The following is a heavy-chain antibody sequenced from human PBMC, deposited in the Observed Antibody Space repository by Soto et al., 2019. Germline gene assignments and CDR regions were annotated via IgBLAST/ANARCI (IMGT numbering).Heavy chain of an antibody. J-gene: IGHJ3*02. CDR3: ARPFHGAQAFDI. D-gene: IGHD1-26*01. Sequence: SETLSLTCTVSGGSISSSSYYWGWIRQPPGKGLEWIGSIYYSGSTYYNPSLKSRVTISVDTSKNQFSLKLSSVTAADTAVYYCARPFHGAQAFDIWGQGTMVTVSS. CDR2: IYYSGST. V-gene: IGHV4-39*01. CDR1: GGSISSSSYY.